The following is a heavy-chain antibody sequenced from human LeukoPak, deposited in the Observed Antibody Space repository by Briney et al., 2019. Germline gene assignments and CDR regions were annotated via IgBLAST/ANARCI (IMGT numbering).Heavy chain of an antibody. V-gene: IGHV1-2*02. Sequence: ASVKVSCKASGYTFTGYYMHWVRQAPGQGLEWMGWMNSNSGDTNYAQKFQGRVTMTRDTSISTAYMELSRLRSDDTAVYYCAREPHYDLLTGYALGYLDLWGRGTLLTVSS. CDR1: GYTFTGYY. J-gene: IGHJ2*01. CDR2: MNSNSGDT. D-gene: IGHD3-9*01. CDR3: AREPHYDLLTGYALGYLDL.